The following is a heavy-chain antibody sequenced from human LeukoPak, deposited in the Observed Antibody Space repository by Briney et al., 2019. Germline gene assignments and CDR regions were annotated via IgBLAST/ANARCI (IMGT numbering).Heavy chain of an antibody. J-gene: IGHJ4*02. CDR3: AKDRHYYGSGSYGYFDY. V-gene: IGHV3-30*18. CDR2: ISYDGSNK. Sequence: GGSLTLSCAASGFTFSSYGMHWVRQAPGKGLEWVAVISYDGSNKYYVDSVKGRFTISRDTSKNTLSLQMNSLRSEDTAVYYCAKDRHYYGSGSYGYFDYWGQGTLVTVSS. D-gene: IGHD3-10*01. CDR1: GFTFSSYG.